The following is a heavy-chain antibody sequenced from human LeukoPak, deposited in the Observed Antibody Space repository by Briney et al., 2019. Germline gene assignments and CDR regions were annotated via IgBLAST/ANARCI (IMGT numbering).Heavy chain of an antibody. CDR2: INPNSGGT. CDR3: ARDSEGLWSAPEDGYYYYGMDV. Sequence: GASVHVSCKASGYIFTGHYMHWLRQAPSQGREGMGWINPNSGGTNYVQKFQGRVTMTRDTSISTAYMELSRLRSDDTAVYYCARDSEGLWSAPEDGYYYYGMDVWGQGTTVTVSS. V-gene: IGHV1-2*02. D-gene: IGHD4/OR15-4a*01. J-gene: IGHJ6*02. CDR1: GYIFTGHY.